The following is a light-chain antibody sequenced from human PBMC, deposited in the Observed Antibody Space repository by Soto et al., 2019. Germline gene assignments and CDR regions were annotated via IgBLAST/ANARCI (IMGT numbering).Light chain of an antibody. CDR2: AAT. J-gene: IGKJ4*01. CDR3: QKYNSDTLT. V-gene: IGKV1-27*01. Sequence: DIPMTQSPSSLSASLGDRVTITCRASQGIGVYLAWFQQKPGNVPKLLIYAATTLQSGVPSRFSGSVSGTDFTLTISSLQPEDVANYYAQKYNSDTLTFDGVTKVEIK. CDR1: QGIGVY.